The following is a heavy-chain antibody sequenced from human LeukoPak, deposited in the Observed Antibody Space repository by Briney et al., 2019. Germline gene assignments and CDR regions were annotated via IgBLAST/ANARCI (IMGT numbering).Heavy chain of an antibody. V-gene: IGHV5-51*01. CDR2: IDPGDSDT. Sequence: GESLKISCKGSGYSFATYWIAWVRQMPGKGLEWMGIIDPGDSDTRYSPSFQGQVTISADKSISTAYLQWSSLKASDTAMYYCARHGLDYGDFRRGWFDPWGQGTLVTVSS. CDR1: GYSFATYW. D-gene: IGHD4-17*01. J-gene: IGHJ5*02. CDR3: ARHGLDYGDFRRGWFDP.